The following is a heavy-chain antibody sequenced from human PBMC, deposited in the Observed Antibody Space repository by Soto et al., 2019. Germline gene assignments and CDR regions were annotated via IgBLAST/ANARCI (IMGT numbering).Heavy chain of an antibody. J-gene: IGHJ6*02. D-gene: IGHD6-13*01. CDR2: IKSKTDGGTT. CDR3: TTEDQIAASSGMDV. Sequence: GSLRLSCAASGVTFSNAWMNWVRQAPGKGLEWVGRIKSKTDGGTTDYAAPVKGRFTISRDDSKNTLYLQMNSLKTEDTAVYYCTTEDQIAASSGMDVWGQGTTVTVSS. V-gene: IGHV3-15*07. CDR1: GVTFSNAW.